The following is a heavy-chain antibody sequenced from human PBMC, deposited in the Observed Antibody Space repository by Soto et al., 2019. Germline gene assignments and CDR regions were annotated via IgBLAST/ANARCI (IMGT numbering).Heavy chain of an antibody. CDR2: INHSGST. D-gene: IGHD7-27*01. J-gene: IGHJ4*02. V-gene: IGHV4-34*01. Sequence: SETLSLTCAVYGGSFSGYYWSWIRQPPGKGLEWIGEINHSGSTNYNPSLKSRVTISVDTSKNQFSLNLTSVTAADTAVYYCARANWYSEDWGQGTLVTVSS. CDR1: GGSFSGYY. CDR3: ARANWYSED.